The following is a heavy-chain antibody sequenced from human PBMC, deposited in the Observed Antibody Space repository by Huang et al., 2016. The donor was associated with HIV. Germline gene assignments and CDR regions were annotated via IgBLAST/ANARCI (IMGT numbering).Heavy chain of an antibody. CDR1: GGFMSSYY. V-gene: IGHV4-59*01. CDR2: IYYSGST. CDR3: ASASIAARRWFDP. Sequence: QVQLQESGPGLVKPSETLSLTCTVSGGFMSSYYWSWFRQPPGKGLGWSGYIYYSGSTNDNPSLKSRVTVSVDTSKNMCTLRMSSVTAADTAVYYCASASIAARRWFDPWGQGSLVTVSS. D-gene: IGHD6-6*01. J-gene: IGHJ5*02.